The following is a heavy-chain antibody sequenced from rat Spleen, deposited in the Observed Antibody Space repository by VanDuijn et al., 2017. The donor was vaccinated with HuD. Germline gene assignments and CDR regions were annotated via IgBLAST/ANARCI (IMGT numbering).Heavy chain of an antibody. J-gene: IGHJ3*01. CDR2: ISPSGRNT. CDR1: GFTFSDYG. V-gene: IGHV5-29*01. CDR3: VRQDTSGYSNWFAY. Sequence: EVQLVESGGGLVQPGRSLKLSCAASGFTFSDYGMAWVRQAPTKGLEWVASISPSGRNTYYRDSVKGRFTVSRDNAKSTLYLQMDSLRSEDTATYYCVRQDTSGYSNWFAYWGQGTLVTVSS. D-gene: IGHD4-3*01.